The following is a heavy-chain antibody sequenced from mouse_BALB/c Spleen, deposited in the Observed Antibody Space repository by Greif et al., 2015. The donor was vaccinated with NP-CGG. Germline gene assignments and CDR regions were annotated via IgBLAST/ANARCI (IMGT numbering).Heavy chain of an antibody. Sequence: EVMLVESGGDLVKPGGSLKLSCAASGSTFSSYGMSWVRQTPDKRLEWVATISSGGSYTYYPDSVKGRFTISRDNAKNTLYLQMSSLKSEDTAMYYCARHDYDYDYAMDYWGQGTSVTVSS. CDR3: ARHDYDYDYAMDY. CDR1: GSTFSSYG. V-gene: IGHV5-6*01. J-gene: IGHJ4*01. CDR2: ISSGGSYT. D-gene: IGHD2-4*01.